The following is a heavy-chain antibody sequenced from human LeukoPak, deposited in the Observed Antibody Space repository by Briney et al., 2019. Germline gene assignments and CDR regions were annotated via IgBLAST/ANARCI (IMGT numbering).Heavy chain of an antibody. D-gene: IGHD6-19*01. CDR3: ARDRVEQWPPHWLKNWFDP. CDR1: GFTFSSYW. CDR2: IKQDGSEK. J-gene: IGHJ5*02. Sequence: GGSLRLSCAASGFTFSSYWMSWVRQAPGKGLEWVANIKQDGSEKYYVDSVKGRFTISRDNAKNSLYLQMNSLRAEDTAVYYCARDRVEQWPPHWLKNWFDPWGQGTLVTVSS. V-gene: IGHV3-7*01.